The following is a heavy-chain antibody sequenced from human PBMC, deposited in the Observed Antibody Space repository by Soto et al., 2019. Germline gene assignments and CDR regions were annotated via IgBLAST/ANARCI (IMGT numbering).Heavy chain of an antibody. CDR3: ARSSPPGDSSGYPYYYYYYGMDV. CDR2: IYYSGST. Sequence: NPSETLSLTCTVSGGSISSGGYYWSWIRQHPGKGLEWIGYIYYSGSTYYNPSLKSRVTISVDTSKNQFSLKLSSVTAADTAVYYCARSSPPGDSSGYPYYYYYYGMDVWGQGTTVTVSS. CDR1: GGSISSGGYY. D-gene: IGHD3-22*01. V-gene: IGHV4-31*03. J-gene: IGHJ6*02.